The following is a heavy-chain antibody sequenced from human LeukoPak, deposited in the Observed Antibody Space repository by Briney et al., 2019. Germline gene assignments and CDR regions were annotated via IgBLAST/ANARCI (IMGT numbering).Heavy chain of an antibody. CDR2: IQYDGNNK. CDR1: GFTFSSYG. Sequence: GGSLRLSCAASGFTFSSYGMHWVRQAPGKGLEWVAFIQYDGNNKYYADSVKGRFTISRDNSKNTLYLQTNSLRAEDTAVYYCAKDRSGPAEHWGQGTLVTVSS. CDR3: AKDRSGPAEH. J-gene: IGHJ1*01. V-gene: IGHV3-30*02.